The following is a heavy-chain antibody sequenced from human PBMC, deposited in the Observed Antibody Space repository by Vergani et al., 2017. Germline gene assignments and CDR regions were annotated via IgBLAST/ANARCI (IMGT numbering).Heavy chain of an antibody. CDR1: GGTFSSYT. V-gene: IGHV1-69*08. J-gene: IGHJ6*03. D-gene: IGHD7-27*01. CDR3: AREGQYLNVHWGYYYYYMDV. Sequence: QVQLVQSGAEVKKPGSSVKVSCKASGGTFSSYTISWVRQAPGQGLEWMGRIIPILGIANYAQKFQGRVTITADKSTSTAYMERSSLRSEDTAVYYCAREGQYLNVHWGYYYYYMDVWGKGTTVTVSS. CDR2: IIPILGIA.